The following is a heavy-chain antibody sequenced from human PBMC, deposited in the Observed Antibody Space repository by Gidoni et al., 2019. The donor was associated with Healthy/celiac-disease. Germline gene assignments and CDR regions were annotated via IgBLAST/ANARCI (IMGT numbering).Heavy chain of an antibody. V-gene: IGHV4-39*01. Sequence: QLQLQESGPGLVKPSETLSLTCTVSGGSIGRSSYYWGWIRQPPGKWLEWIGSIYYSGSTYYNPSLKSRVTISVDTSKNQFSLKLSSVTAADTAVYYCARHPLYSYGSGAFDIWGQGTMVTVSS. D-gene: IGHD5-18*01. J-gene: IGHJ3*02. CDR2: IYYSGST. CDR1: GGSIGRSSYY. CDR3: ARHPLYSYGSGAFDI.